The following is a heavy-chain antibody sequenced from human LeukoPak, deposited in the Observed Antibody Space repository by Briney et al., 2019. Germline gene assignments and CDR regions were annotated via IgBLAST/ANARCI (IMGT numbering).Heavy chain of an antibody. V-gene: IGHV5-51*01. D-gene: IGHD2-2*01. J-gene: IGHJ6*02. CDR1: GYSFTSYW. CDR3: ARLVSVPAAFYYYYYGMDV. Sequence: GESLKISCKGSGYSFTSYWIGWVRQMPGKGLEWVGIIYPGDSDTRYSPSFQGQVTISADKSISTAYLQWSSLKASDTAMYYCARLVSVPAAFYYYYYGMDVWGQGTTVTVSS. CDR2: IYPGDSDT.